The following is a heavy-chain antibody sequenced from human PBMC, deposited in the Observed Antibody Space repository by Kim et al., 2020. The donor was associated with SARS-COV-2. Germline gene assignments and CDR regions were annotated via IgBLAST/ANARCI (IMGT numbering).Heavy chain of an antibody. Sequence: GALRLSCAASGFTFSSYSMNWVRQAPGKGLEWVSYISSSSSTIYYADSVKGRFTISRDNAKNSLYLQMNSLRDEDTAVYYCARERGYYGSGSYYNIRAFDIWGQGTMVTVSS. CDR2: ISSSSSTI. D-gene: IGHD3-10*01. J-gene: IGHJ3*02. CDR1: GFTFSSYS. V-gene: IGHV3-48*02. CDR3: ARERGYYGSGSYYNIRAFDI.